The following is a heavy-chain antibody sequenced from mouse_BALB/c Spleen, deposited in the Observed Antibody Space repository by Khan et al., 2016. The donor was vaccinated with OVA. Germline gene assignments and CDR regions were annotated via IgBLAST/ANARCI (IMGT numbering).Heavy chain of an antibody. Sequence: EVQLQESGPGLVKPSQSLSLTCSVTGYSITSGYYWNWIRQLPGNKLDLMGYIDYDGNINYSPSLKNRLSITRATSKNQFFLQLNSVHTEDTAAYDCATIVHFDYGASSYAVDYWGQGTSVTVSS. CDR1: GYSITSGYY. V-gene: IGHV3-6*02. D-gene: IGHD1-1*01. CDR2: IDYDGNI. CDR3: ATIVHFDYGASSYAVDY. J-gene: IGHJ4*01.